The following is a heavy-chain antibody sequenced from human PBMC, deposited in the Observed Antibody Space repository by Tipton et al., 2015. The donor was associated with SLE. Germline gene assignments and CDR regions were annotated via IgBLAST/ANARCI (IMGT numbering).Heavy chain of an antibody. V-gene: IGHV3-23*01. CDR1: GFTFNSYA. J-gene: IGHJ3*02. D-gene: IGHD4-17*01. Sequence: SLRLSCAASGFTFNSYAMSWVRQAPGKGLEWVSAISGSGGSTYYADSVKGRFTISRDNSKNTLYLQMNSLRAEDTAVYYCAKESRSDYGDFDAFDIWGQGTMVTVSS. CDR3: AKESRSDYGDFDAFDI. CDR2: ISGSGGST.